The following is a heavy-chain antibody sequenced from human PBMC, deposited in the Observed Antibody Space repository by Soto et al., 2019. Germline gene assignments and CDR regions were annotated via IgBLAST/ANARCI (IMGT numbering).Heavy chain of an antibody. J-gene: IGHJ6*03. D-gene: IGHD2-2*01. Sequence: PGGSLRLSCAASGFTFSSYGMHWVRQAPGKGLEWVAVIWYDGSNKYYADSVKGRFTISRDNSKNTLYLQMNSLRAEDTAVYYCATSFVGTKIDYYYYYMDVWGKGTTVTVSS. V-gene: IGHV3-33*01. CDR2: IWYDGSNK. CDR3: ATSFVGTKIDYYYYYMDV. CDR1: GFTFSSYG.